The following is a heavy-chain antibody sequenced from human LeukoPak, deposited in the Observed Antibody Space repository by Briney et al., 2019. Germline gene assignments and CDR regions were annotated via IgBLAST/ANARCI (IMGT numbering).Heavy chain of an antibody. Sequence: GASVKVSCKASGYTFTSYAMNWVRQAPGQGLEWMGWINTNTENPTYAQDFTGRFVFSLDTSVSTAYLQISSLKAEDTAVYYCARDLTDYYDSSGSQIFQHWGQGTLVTVSS. CDR1: GYTFTSYA. D-gene: IGHD3-22*01. V-gene: IGHV7-4-1*02. CDR2: INTNTENP. J-gene: IGHJ1*01. CDR3: ARDLTDYYDSSGSQIFQH.